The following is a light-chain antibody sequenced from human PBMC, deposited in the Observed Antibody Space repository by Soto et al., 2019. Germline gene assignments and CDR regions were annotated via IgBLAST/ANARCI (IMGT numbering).Light chain of an antibody. V-gene: IGKV3-15*01. CDR1: QSVSGN. CDR2: GAS. J-gene: IGKJ1*01. CDR3: QQYNNWPPA. Sequence: EIVMTQSPATLSVSPGERATLSCRASQSVSGNLAWYPQKPGQAPRLLIYGASTSATAIPARFSGSESGTEFTLTISSLQSEDFVVYYCQQYNNWPPAFGHGTKVEIK.